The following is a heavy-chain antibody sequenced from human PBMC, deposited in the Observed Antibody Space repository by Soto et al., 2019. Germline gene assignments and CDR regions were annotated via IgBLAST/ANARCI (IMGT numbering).Heavy chain of an antibody. Sequence: SGGSLRLSCAASGFTFSSYWMHWVRQAPGKGLVWVSRINSDGSSTSYADSVKGRFTISRDNAKNTLYLQMNSLRAEDTAVYYCARGVRGWFGELLNYYYGMDVWGQGNTVTASS. CDR3: ARGVRGWFGELLNYYYGMDV. CDR1: GFTFSSYW. V-gene: IGHV3-74*01. CDR2: INSDGSST. J-gene: IGHJ6*02. D-gene: IGHD3-10*01.